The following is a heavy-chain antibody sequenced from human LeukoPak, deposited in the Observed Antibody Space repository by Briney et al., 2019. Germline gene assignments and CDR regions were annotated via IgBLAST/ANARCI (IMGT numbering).Heavy chain of an antibody. CDR1: GYSISSGYY. D-gene: IGHD6-19*01. J-gene: IGHJ4*02. CDR3: ARVSSSGWH. Sequence: SETLSLTCTVSGYSISSGYYWGWIRQPPGKGLEWIGSIYHSGITFYNPSLKSRVTISVDTSKNRFSLKLTSVTAADTAVYYCARVSSSGWHWGQGTLVTVSS. CDR2: IYHSGIT. V-gene: IGHV4-38-2*02.